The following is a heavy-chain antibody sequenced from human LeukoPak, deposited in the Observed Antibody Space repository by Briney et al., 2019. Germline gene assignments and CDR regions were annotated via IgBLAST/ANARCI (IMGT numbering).Heavy chain of an antibody. Sequence: GGSLRLSCAASGFTVSSNYMSWVRQAPGKGLEWVSLIYSGGSTFYADSVKGRFTISRDNSKNTLYLQMNSLRAGDTAVYYCARDAAGYDAFDIWGQGTMVTVSS. CDR1: GFTVSSNY. CDR3: ARDAAGYDAFDI. J-gene: IGHJ3*02. CDR2: IYSGGST. V-gene: IGHV3-66*01. D-gene: IGHD3-10*01.